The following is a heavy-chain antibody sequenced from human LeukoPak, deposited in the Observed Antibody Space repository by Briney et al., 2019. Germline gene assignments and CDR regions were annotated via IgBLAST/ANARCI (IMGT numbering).Heavy chain of an antibody. CDR1: GYTFTGYY. J-gene: IGHJ4*02. Sequence: ASVKVSCKASGYTFTGYYMHWVRQAPGQGLEWMGWINPNSGGTNYAQKFQGRVTMTRDTSISTAYMELSRLRSDDTAVYYCARVYSSGWNVDYWGQGTLDTVSS. V-gene: IGHV1-2*02. D-gene: IGHD6-19*01. CDR2: INPNSGGT. CDR3: ARVYSSGWNVDY.